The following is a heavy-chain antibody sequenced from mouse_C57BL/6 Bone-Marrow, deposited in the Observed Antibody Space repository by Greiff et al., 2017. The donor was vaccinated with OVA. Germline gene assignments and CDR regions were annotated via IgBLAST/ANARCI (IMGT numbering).Heavy chain of an antibody. V-gene: IGHV5-16*01. J-gene: IGHJ2*01. Sequence: DVKLVESEGGLVQPGSSMKLSCTASGFTFSDYYMAWVRQVPEKGLEWVANINYDGSSTYYLDSLKSRFIISRDNAKNILYLQMSSLKSEDTATYYCARGSYGKGRYYFDYWGQGTTLTVSS. CDR2: INYDGSST. CDR1: GFTFSDYY. CDR3: ARGSYGKGRYYFDY. D-gene: IGHD2-1*01.